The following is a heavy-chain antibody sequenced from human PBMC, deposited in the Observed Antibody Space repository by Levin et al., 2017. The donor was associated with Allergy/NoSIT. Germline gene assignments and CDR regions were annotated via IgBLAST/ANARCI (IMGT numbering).Heavy chain of an antibody. Sequence: PGGSLRLSCTVSGGSISSSSYYWGWIRQPPGKGLEWIGSIYYSGSTYYNPSLKSRVTISVDTSRNQFSLKLSSVTAADTAVYYCARHAYIRSGYDDVVNWFDPWGQGTLVTVSS. V-gene: IGHV4-39*01. CDR2: IYYSGST. J-gene: IGHJ5*02. D-gene: IGHD5-12*01. CDR1: GGSISSSSYY. CDR3: ARHAYIRSGYDDVVNWFDP.